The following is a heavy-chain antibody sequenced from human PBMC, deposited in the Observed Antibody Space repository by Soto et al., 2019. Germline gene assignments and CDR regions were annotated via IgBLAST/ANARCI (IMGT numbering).Heavy chain of an antibody. V-gene: IGHV1-2*02. CDR2: VNPKSGGT. J-gene: IGHJ6*02. CDR1: GYNFIDFY. Sequence: ASVKVSCKASGYNFIDFYVHWVRQAPGQGLEWMGWVNPKSGGTFYAQRFQGRVTMSRDTSINTAYMELSGLRSDDTAVYYCARDQMGRGDPNSYGMDVWGQATTVTVSS. CDR3: ARDQMGRGDPNSYGMDV. D-gene: IGHD3-16*01.